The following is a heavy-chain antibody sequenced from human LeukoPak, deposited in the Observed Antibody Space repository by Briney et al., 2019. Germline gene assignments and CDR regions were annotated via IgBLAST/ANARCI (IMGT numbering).Heavy chain of an antibody. CDR2: ISYDGSNK. D-gene: IGHD3-10*01. J-gene: IGHJ6*02. V-gene: IGHV3-30-3*01. CDR3: ARDDHKYLWFQNTYGMDV. CDR1: GFTFSSYA. Sequence: GGSLRLSCAASGFTFSSYAMHWVRQAPGKGLEWVAVISYDGSNKYYADSVKGRFTISRDNSKNTLYLQMNSLRAEDTAVYYCARDDHKYLWFQNTYGMDVWGQGTTVTVS.